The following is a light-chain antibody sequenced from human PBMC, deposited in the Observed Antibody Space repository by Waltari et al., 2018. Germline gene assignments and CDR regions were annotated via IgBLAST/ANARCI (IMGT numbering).Light chain of an antibody. CDR2: VAS. J-gene: IGKJ1*01. Sequence: DIQMTQSAPSLSASVGARVTVPCRASQSISTSLNWYQPKAGKAPNLLIYVASSLQSGVPSRFSGSGSGTDFTLTISSLQPEDFATYYCQQSYITPPTFGQGTKVEVK. CDR1: QSISTS. CDR3: QQSYITPPT. V-gene: IGKV1-39*01.